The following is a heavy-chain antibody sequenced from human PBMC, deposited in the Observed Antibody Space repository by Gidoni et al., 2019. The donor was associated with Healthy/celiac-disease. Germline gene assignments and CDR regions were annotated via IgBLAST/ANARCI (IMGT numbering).Heavy chain of an antibody. J-gene: IGHJ4*02. Sequence: EVQLVESGGGLVQPGGSLRLSCAASGFTFSSYWMSWVRQAPGKGLEWVANIKQDGSEKYYVDSVKGRFTISRDNAKNSLYLQMNSLRAEDTAVYYCASDSGYDHFDYWGQGTLVTVSS. CDR3: ASDSGYDHFDY. D-gene: IGHD5-12*01. CDR1: GFTFSSYW. V-gene: IGHV3-7*01. CDR2: IKQDGSEK.